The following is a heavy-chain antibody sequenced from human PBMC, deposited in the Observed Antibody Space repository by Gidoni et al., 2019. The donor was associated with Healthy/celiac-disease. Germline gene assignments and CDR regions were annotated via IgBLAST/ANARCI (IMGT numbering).Heavy chain of an antibody. CDR1: VFTFSNAW. D-gene: IGHD3-3*01. V-gene: IGHV3-15*01. J-gene: IGHJ6*03. CDR2: IKSKTDGGTT. CDR3: TPDYDFWSGPYYYYMDV. Sequence: EVQLVESGGGLVKPGGSLRLSCAASVFTFSNAWMRWVRQAPGKGLEWVGRIKSKTDGGTTDYAAPVKGRFTISRDDSKNTLYLQMNSLKTEDTAVYYCTPDYDFWSGPYYYYMDVWGKGTTVTVSS.